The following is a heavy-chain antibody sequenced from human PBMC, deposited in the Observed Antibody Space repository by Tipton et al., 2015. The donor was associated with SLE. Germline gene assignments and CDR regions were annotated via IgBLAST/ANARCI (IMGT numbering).Heavy chain of an antibody. V-gene: IGHV3-30*04. CDR1: GFTFSRHA. CDR2: ISYDGSNK. J-gene: IGHJ3*02. D-gene: IGHD3-16*01. CDR3: ARDLILGAFDI. Sequence: VQLVQSGGGVVQPGRSLRLSCAASGFTFSRHAMHWVRQAPGKGLEWVALISYDGSNKFYADSMRGRFTISRDNSKNTLYLQMNSLRAEDTAMYYCARDLILGAFDIWGQGTMVTVSS.